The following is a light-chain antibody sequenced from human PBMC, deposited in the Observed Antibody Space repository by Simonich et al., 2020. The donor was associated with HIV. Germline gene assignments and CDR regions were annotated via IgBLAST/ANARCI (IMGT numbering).Light chain of an antibody. CDR1: QSVSSY. CDR3: QQYYSTPFT. J-gene: IGKJ3*01. V-gene: IGKV3-11*01. Sequence: EIVLTQSPATLSLSPGERATLSCRASQSVSSYLAWYQQKPGQSPRLLIYDASNRATGIPARFSGSGSGTDFTLTISSLQPEDFATYYCQQYYSTPFTFGPGTKVDIK. CDR2: DAS.